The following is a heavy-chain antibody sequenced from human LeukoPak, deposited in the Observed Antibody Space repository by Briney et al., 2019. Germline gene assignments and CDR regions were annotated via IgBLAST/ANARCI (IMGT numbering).Heavy chain of an antibody. CDR1: GYTFTGYY. V-gene: IGHV1-2*06. D-gene: IGHD2-15*01. Sequence: ASVKVSRKASGYTFTGYYMHWVRQAPGQGLEWMGRINPNSGGTNYAQKFQGRVTMTRDTSISTAYMELTRLTSDDTAVYYCARERAVQGYCSGGRCYINDYWGQGTLVTVSS. J-gene: IGHJ4*02. CDR2: INPNSGGT. CDR3: ARERAVQGYCSGGRCYINDY.